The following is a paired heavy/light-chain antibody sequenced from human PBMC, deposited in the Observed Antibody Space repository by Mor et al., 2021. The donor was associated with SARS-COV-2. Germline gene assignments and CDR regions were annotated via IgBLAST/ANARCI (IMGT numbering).Light chain of an antibody. V-gene: IGLV2-8*01. CDR1: SSDVGNYNY. Sequence: QSALTQPPSASGSPGQSVTISCTGTSSDVGNYNYVSWYQHHPGKAPKLMIYDVTKRPSGVPDRFSGSKSGNTASLTVSGLQADDEADYYCCSYAGSNILLFGGGTKVTVL. CDR3: CSYAGSNILL. CDR2: DVT. J-gene: IGLJ2*01.
Heavy chain of an antibody. CDR2: ISYDGSNE. Sequence: QVQLVESGGGVVQPGRSLRLSCAASGFTFSNYAMHWVRQAPGKGLEWMAVISYDGSNEYYADSVQGRFTISRDNSKNTLNLQMNSLRPEDTAVYYCARDKCGSSSCYLGYWGQGTLVIVSS. D-gene: IGHD2-2*01. J-gene: IGHJ4*02. CDR3: ARDKCGSSSCYLGY. V-gene: IGHV3-30-3*01. CDR1: GFTFSNYA.